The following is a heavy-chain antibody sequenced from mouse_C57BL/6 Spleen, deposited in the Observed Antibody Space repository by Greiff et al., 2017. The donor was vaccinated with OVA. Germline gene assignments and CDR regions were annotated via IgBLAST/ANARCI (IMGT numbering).Heavy chain of an antibody. V-gene: IGHV3-6*01. CDR2: ISYDGSN. Sequence: EVKLMESGPGLVKPSQSLSLTCSVTGYSITSGYYWNWIRQFPGNKLEWMGYISYDGSNNYNPSLKNRISITRDTSKNQFFLKLNSVTTEDTATYYCARDRYSNGPYFDVWGTGTTVTVSS. D-gene: IGHD2-5*01. CDR3: ARDRYSNGPYFDV. J-gene: IGHJ1*03. CDR1: GYSITSGYY.